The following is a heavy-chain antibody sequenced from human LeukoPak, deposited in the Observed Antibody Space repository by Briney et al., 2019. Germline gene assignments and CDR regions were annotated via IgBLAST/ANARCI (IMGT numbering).Heavy chain of an antibody. CDR3: ARDLPATIAGGGDY. D-gene: IGHD5-12*01. CDR2: IIPILGIA. Sequence: SVKVSCKASGGTFSSYAISWVRQAPGQGLEWMGRIIPILGIANYAQKFQGRVTITADKSTSTAYMELSSLRSEDTAVYYCARDLPATIAGGGDYWGQRTLVTVSS. CDR1: GGTFSSYA. V-gene: IGHV1-69*04. J-gene: IGHJ4*02.